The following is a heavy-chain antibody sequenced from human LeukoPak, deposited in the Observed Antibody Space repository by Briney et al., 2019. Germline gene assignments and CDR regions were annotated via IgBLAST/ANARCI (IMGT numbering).Heavy chain of an antibody. CDR1: GGTFNSYA. CDR2: IIPILGIA. CDR3: ARDRSSGGYSNWFDP. D-gene: IGHD3-22*01. Sequence: SVKVSCKASGGTFNSYAISWVRQAPGQGLEWMGRIIPILGIANYAQKFQGRVTITADKSTSTAYMELSSLRSEDTAVYYCARDRSSGGYSNWFDPWGQGTLVTVSS. V-gene: IGHV1-69*04. J-gene: IGHJ5*02.